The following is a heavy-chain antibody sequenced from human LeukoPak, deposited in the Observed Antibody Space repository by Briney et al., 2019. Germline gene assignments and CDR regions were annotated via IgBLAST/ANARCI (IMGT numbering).Heavy chain of an antibody. CDR3: VRDQGYCTSASCRGDAFDV. D-gene: IGHD2-2*01. J-gene: IGHJ3*01. CDR2: IKEDGSEK. Sequence: SGGSLRLSCDTSGFTFSTHWMSWVRQAPGKGLEWVAKIKEDGSEKYYVDSVKGRFTISRDNAKNSLSLQMHSLRDEDTAVYYCVRDQGYCTSASCRGDAFDVWGQGSMVSVSS. V-gene: IGHV3-7*01. CDR1: GFTFSTHW.